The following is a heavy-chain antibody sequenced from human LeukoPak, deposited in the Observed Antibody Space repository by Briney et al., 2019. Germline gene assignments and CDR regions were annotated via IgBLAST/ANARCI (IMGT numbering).Heavy chain of an antibody. J-gene: IGHJ4*02. Sequence: RASVKVSCKASGYTFTSYDINWVRQATGQGLEWMGWMNPNSGNTGYAQKFQGRVTMTRNTSISTAYMELSSLISEDTAVYYCARIVEVATDDDYWGQGTLVTVSS. CDR3: ARIVEVATDDDY. CDR2: MNPNSGNT. V-gene: IGHV1-8*01. CDR1: GYTFTSYD. D-gene: IGHD2-21*01.